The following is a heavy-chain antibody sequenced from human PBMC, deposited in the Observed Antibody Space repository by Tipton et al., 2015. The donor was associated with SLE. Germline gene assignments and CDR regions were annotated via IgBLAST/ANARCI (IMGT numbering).Heavy chain of an antibody. CDR3: ARHGDGSGRLLGDQ. CDR1: GGSIETYY. CDR2: LYYRGRT. V-gene: IGHV4-59*08. Sequence: TLSLTCSVPGGSIETYYWSWIRQPPGKGLEWIGYLYYRGRTNFNPSLRSRVTISIDTAKNQFSLQMTSLTAADTAVYYCARHGDGSGRLLGDQWGQGTLVTVSS. J-gene: IGHJ4*02. D-gene: IGHD2-15*01.